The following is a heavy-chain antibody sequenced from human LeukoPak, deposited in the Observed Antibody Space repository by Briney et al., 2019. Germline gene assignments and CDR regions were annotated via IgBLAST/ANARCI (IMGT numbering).Heavy chain of an antibody. V-gene: IGHV3-15*01. CDR3: STRAAPGY. CDR2: IKTKTDGGAI. CDR1: GFTFSNAW. Sequence: GGSLRLSCAASGFTFSNAWMSWVRQAPGEGLEWVGRIKTKTDGGAIDYAAPVEGRFTISREDSKNTLYLQMNSLKIEETAVYYCSTRAAPGYWGQGTLVTVSS. D-gene: IGHD6-25*01. J-gene: IGHJ4*02.